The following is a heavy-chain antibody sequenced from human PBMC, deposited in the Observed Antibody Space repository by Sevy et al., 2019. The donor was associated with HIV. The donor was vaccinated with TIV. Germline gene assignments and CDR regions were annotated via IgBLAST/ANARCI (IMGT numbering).Heavy chain of an antibody. V-gene: IGHV3-11*01. CDR2: ISCSGTII. D-gene: IGHD3-10*01. Sequence: GGSLRLSCAASGLNVSDYFMSWIRQAPGKRPEWVSYISCSGTIIYYADSVKGRFTISRDNAKNSLYLQMNSLRAEDTAIYYCARDLASGSFFSLYFDYWGQGTLVTVSS. J-gene: IGHJ4*02. CDR1: GLNVSDYF. CDR3: ARDLASGSFFSLYFDY.